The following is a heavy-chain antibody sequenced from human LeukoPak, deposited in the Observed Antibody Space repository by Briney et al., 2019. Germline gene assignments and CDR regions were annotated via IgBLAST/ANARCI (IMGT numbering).Heavy chain of an antibody. D-gene: IGHD2-8*01. J-gene: IGHJ4*02. CDR1: GFSFRSYA. Sequence: GGSLRLACAAFGFSFRSYAMHWVRQAPGKGLEFVSAISSDGGTPYYADSVKGRFTISRDNSKNTLYLQMGSLRAEDMAVYYCARVFGGHTNGLDYWGQGTLVTVSS. CDR3: ARVFGGHTNGLDY. V-gene: IGHV3-64*02. CDR2: ISSDGGTP.